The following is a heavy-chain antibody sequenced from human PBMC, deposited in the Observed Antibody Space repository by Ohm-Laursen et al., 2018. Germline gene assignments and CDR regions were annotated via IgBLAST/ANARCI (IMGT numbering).Heavy chain of an antibody. Sequence: SLRLSCTASGFTFSSYEMNWVRQAPGKGLGWVSYISSSGSTIHYADSVKGRFTISRDNAKNSLYLQMNSLRAEDTAVYYCAREKNLLFDYWGQGTLVTVSS. CDR3: AREKNLLFDY. CDR1: GFTFSSYE. V-gene: IGHV3-48*03. J-gene: IGHJ4*02. D-gene: IGHD2/OR15-2a*01. CDR2: ISSSGSTI.